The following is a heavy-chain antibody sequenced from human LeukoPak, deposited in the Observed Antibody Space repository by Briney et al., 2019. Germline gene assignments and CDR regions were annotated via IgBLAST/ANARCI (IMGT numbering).Heavy chain of an antibody. J-gene: IGHJ4*02. V-gene: IGHV3-48*03. D-gene: IGHD4-17*01. CDR1: GFSFSRYW. CDR2: ISSSGGPI. Sequence: GGSLRLSCAASGFSFSRYWMNWVRQAPGKGLEWVSYISSSGGPIFYADSVKGRFTVSRDNAKNSLFLQMSSLRAEDTAVYYCAREVPTGTSFDYWAQGTLVTVSS. CDR3: AREVPTGTSFDY.